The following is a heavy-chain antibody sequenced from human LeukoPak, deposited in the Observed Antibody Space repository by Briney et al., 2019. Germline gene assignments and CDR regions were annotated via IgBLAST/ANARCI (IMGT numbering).Heavy chain of an antibody. V-gene: IGHV3-53*01. Sequence: PGGSLKLSCAASGITFSGSAMHWVRQAPGKGLEWVSIIYNDGSTYYADSMKGRFTISRDNSKNTLYLQVNSLRAEDTAMYYCARNILFAFDGWGQGTMVTVS. D-gene: IGHD2/OR15-2a*01. CDR2: IYNDGST. CDR1: GITFSGSA. CDR3: ARNILFAFDG. J-gene: IGHJ3*01.